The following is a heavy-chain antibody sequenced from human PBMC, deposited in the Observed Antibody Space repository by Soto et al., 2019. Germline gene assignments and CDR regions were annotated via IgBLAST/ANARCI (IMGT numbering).Heavy chain of an antibody. D-gene: IGHD2-15*01. CDR3: ARDGHGGGRLLSTFHL. CDR2: ISWNSGNI. J-gene: IGHJ3*01. Sequence: SRRSSGSTSVFTFDEYSRYWVRQAPGKGLEWVSGISWNSGNIGYSDSVKGRFTISRDNAKNSLYLQMNSLGPEDTAMYYCARDGHGGGRLLSTFHLWGQGTKVTVSS. V-gene: IGHV3-9*01. CDR1: VFTFDEYS.